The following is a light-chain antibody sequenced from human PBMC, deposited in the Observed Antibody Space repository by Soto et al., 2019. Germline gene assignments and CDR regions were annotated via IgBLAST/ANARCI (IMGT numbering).Light chain of an antibody. J-gene: IGLJ1*01. V-gene: IGLV2-11*01. Sequence: QSALTQPRSVSGSPGQSVTISCTRTSSYIGPYDHVAWYQQHPGKAPKLIIFAVSKRPSGVPDRFSGSKSGNTASLTISGLQAEDEADYYCATWDDSLDVHVFGTGTKLTVL. CDR2: AVS. CDR3: ATWDDSLDVHV. CDR1: SSYIGPYDH.